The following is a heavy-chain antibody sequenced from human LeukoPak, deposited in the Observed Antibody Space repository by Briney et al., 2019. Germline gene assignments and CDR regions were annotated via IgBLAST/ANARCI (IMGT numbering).Heavy chain of an antibody. J-gene: IGHJ6*04. Sequence: SETLSLTCAVYGGSFSGYYWSWIRQPPGKGLEWIGEINHSGSTNYNPSLKSRVAISMDTSTNLFSLNLSSVTAADTAVYYCARGKRAVYFFGSGSYTEGNYGLDVWGKGTTVTVSS. CDR1: GGSFSGYY. D-gene: IGHD3-10*01. CDR2: INHSGST. CDR3: ARGKRAVYFFGSGSYTEGNYGLDV. V-gene: IGHV4-34*01.